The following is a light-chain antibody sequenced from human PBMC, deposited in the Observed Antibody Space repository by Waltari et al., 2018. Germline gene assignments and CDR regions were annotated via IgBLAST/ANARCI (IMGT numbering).Light chain of an antibody. Sequence: QSALTQPASVSGSPGQSITISCSGTGIDVGGYNYVSWYQQHPGKAPKVIIYDVTNRPSGVSDRFSGSKSGNTASLTISGLQAEDEADYYCSSYTTTRVMFGGGTKVTVL. J-gene: IGLJ3*02. CDR2: DVT. V-gene: IGLV2-14*03. CDR3: SSYTTTRVM. CDR1: GIDVGGYNY.